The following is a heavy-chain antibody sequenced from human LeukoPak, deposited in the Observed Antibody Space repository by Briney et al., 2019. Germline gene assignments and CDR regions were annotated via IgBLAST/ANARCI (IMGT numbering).Heavy chain of an antibody. J-gene: IGHJ4*02. CDR3: ARAFVGPSRYSSGYRILDY. D-gene: IGHD3-22*01. CDR2: TYYRTNEYN. CDR1: GDTISSNSAA. Sequence: SQTLSLTCAVSGDTISSNSAAWHWIRQSPSRGREWLGRTYYRTNEYNDYAVSVKNRITINPDTSKNQFSLQLNSVTPEDTAVYYCARAFVGPSRYSSGYRILDYWGQGTLVTVSS. V-gene: IGHV6-1*01.